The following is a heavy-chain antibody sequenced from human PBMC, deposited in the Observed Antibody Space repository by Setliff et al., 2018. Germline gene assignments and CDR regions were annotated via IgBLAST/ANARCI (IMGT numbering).Heavy chain of an antibody. J-gene: IGHJ5*02. D-gene: IGHD2-8*01. Sequence: ASVKVSCKASGYTFTSYAMHWVRQAPGQRLEWMGWINAGNGNTKYSQKFQGRVTITRDTSASTAYMELSSLRAEDTAVYYCARHGLHCTNGICPPPFDPWGQGTLVTVSS. V-gene: IGHV1-3*01. CDR2: INAGNGNT. CDR3: ARHGLHCTNGICPPPFDP. CDR1: GYTFTSYA.